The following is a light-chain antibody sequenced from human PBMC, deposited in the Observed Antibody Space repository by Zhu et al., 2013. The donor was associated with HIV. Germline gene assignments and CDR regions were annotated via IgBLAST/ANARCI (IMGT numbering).Light chain of an antibody. J-gene: IGLJ1*01. Sequence: QSVLTQPASLSESPGRSITISCTGTSSDVGSYDLVSWYQQYPGKVPKLIIYEVNERPSGVSNRFSGSKSGNTASLTISGLQAEDEADYYCGSYTSSSTPYVFGTGTKVTVL. CDR1: SSDVGSYDL. CDR3: GSYTSSSTPYV. V-gene: IGLV2-14*02. CDR2: EVN.